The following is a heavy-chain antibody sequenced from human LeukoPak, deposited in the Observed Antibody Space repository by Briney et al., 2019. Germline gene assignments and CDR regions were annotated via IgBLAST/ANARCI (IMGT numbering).Heavy chain of an antibody. CDR2: ISWNSGSI. J-gene: IGHJ3*02. CDR3: AKDRRGYSYGWGAFDI. CDR1: GFTFDDYA. Sequence: GGALRLSCAASGFTFDDYAMHWVRQAPGKGLEWVSSISWNSGSIGYADSVKGRFTISRDNAKNSLYLQMNSLRAEDTALYYCAKDRRGYSYGWGAFDIWGQGTMVTVSS. D-gene: IGHD5-18*01. V-gene: IGHV3-9*01.